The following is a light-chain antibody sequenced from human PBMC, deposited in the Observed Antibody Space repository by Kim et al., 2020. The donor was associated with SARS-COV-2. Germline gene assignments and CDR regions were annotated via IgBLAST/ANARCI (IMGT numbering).Light chain of an antibody. Sequence: GQSGTISCTGTSSDVGGYNYVSWYQQHPGKAPKLMIYEVSRRPSGVPDRFSGSKAGNTASLTVSGLQAEDEADYYCSSYAGSSGLVFGGGTQLTVL. J-gene: IGLJ2*01. CDR1: SSDVGGYNY. CDR2: EVS. V-gene: IGLV2-8*01. CDR3: SSYAGSSGLV.